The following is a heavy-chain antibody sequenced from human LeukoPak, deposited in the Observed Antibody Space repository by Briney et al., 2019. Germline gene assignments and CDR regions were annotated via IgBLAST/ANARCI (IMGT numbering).Heavy chain of an antibody. Sequence: SETLSLTCAVYGGSFSGYYWSWIRQPPGKGLEWIGYIYYSGSTNYSPSLKSRVTISVDTSKNQFSLKLSSVTAADTAVYYCARVGSSSWYTEGWFDPWGQGTLVTVSS. CDR3: ARVGSSSWYTEGWFDP. V-gene: IGHV4-59*01. CDR1: GGSFSGYY. D-gene: IGHD6-13*01. J-gene: IGHJ5*02. CDR2: IYYSGST.